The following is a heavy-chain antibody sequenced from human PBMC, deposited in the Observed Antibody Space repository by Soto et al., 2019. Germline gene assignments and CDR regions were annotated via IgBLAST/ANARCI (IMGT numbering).Heavy chain of an antibody. J-gene: IGHJ6*03. Sequence: EVQVVESGGGLVKPGESLRLSCAASGFTFSSCSMNWVRQAPGKGLEWVSSIDSSSSYIYYADSVKGRFTISRDNAKNSLYLQVSSLRAEDTGVYYCSNSGATSSWYIYYMDVWGKGTTVTVSS. CDR3: SNSGATSSWYIYYMDV. CDR1: GFTFSSCS. D-gene: IGHD6-13*01. CDR2: IDSSSSYI. V-gene: IGHV3-21*01.